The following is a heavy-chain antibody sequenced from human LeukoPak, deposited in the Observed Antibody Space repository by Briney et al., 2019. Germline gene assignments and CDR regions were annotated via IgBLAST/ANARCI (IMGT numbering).Heavy chain of an antibody. CDR2: IYYSGST. D-gene: IGHD5-12*01. J-gene: IGHJ6*03. V-gene: IGHV4-59*08. Sequence: PSETLSLTCTVSGGSISSYYWNWIRQPAGKGLEWIGSIYYSGSTYYNPSPKSRVTISVDTSKNQFSLKLNSVTAADTAVYYCARVATTPYYYMDVWGKGTTVTVSS. CDR3: ARVATTPYYYMDV. CDR1: GGSISSYY.